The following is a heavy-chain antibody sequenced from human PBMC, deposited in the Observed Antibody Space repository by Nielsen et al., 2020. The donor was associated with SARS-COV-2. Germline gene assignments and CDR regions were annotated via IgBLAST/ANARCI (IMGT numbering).Heavy chain of an antibody. J-gene: IGHJ4*02. CDR2: IYPGDSDT. CDR3: ARQERLVYSSGWYYY. D-gene: IGHD6-19*01. Sequence: GESLKISCKGSGYSFTSYWIGWVRQMPGKGLEWMGIIYPGDSDTRYSPSFQGQVTISADKSISTAYLQWSSLKASDTAMYYCARQERLVYSSGWYYYRGQGTLVTVSS. CDR1: GYSFTSYW. V-gene: IGHV5-51*01.